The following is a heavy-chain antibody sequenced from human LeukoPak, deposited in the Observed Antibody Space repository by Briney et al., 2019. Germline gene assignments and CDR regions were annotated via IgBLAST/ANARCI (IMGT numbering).Heavy chain of an antibody. V-gene: IGHV4-59*01. Sequence: SETLSLTCTVSGGSISSYYWSWIRQPPGKGLEWIGYIYYSGSTNYNPSLKSRVTISVDTSKNQFSLKLGSVTAADTAVYYCASKGHYGSGRFDYWGQGTLVTVSS. CDR3: ASKGHYGSGRFDY. J-gene: IGHJ4*02. D-gene: IGHD3-10*01. CDR2: IYYSGST. CDR1: GGSISSYY.